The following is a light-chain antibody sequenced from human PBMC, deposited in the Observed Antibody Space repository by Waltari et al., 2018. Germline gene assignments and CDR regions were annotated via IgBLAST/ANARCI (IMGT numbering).Light chain of an antibody. V-gene: IGLV2-14*03. CDR2: DVS. J-gene: IGLJ2*01. CDR3: SSYTTSSTVV. CDR1: SIDVGAYNY. Sequence: QSALPQPASVSGSPGQSITISGTGTSIDVGAYNYVPWYRQHPGTAPKLLIFDVSHRPSGVSNRFSGSKSGNTASLTISGLQAEDEADYYCSSYTTSSTVVFGGGTKLTVL.